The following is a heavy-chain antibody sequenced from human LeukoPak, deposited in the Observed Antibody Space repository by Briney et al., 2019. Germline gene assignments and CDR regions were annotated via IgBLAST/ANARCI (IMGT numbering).Heavy chain of an antibody. CDR1: GFTFSSYA. J-gene: IGHJ4*02. CDR2: ISYDGSNK. Sequence: GRSLRLSCAASGFTFSSYAMHWVRQAPGKGLEWVAVISYDGSNKYYADSVKGRFTISRDNSKNTLYLQMNSLRAEDTAVYYCARGQPGIAAAVFDYWGQGTLVTVSS. V-gene: IGHV3-30*04. CDR3: ARGQPGIAAAVFDY. D-gene: IGHD6-13*01.